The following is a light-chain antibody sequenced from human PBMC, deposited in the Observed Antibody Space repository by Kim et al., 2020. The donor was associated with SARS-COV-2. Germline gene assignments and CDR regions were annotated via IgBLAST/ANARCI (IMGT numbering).Light chain of an antibody. Sequence: GHTVTISCTGTSSDGASYNLVSCNQQHPGKAPKLMIYEFSKRPSGVSHRFSGSKSGNTASLTVSGLQAEDEADYYCCSYAASVTYVFGTGTKVTVL. V-gene: IGLV2-23*02. CDR2: EFS. J-gene: IGLJ1*01. CDR1: SSDGASYNL. CDR3: CSYAASVTYV.